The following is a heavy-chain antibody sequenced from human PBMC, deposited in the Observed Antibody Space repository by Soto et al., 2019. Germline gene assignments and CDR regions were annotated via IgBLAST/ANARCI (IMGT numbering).Heavy chain of an antibody. CDR2: TYYRSKWYN. Sequence: SQTHSRNCAISWERVSINIAACNWIRQSPSRGLEWLGRTYYRSKWYNDYAVSMKSRITINPDTSKNQFSLQLNSVTPEDTAVYYCARDQVNSITMVRGVIGAFDIWGQGTMVTVSS. CDR1: WERVSINIAA. CDR3: ARDQVNSITMVRGVIGAFDI. J-gene: IGHJ3*02. D-gene: IGHD3-10*01. V-gene: IGHV6-1*01.